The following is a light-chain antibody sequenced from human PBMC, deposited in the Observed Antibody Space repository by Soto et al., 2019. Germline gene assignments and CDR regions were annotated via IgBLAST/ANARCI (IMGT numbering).Light chain of an antibody. CDR1: SSDVGGYNY. V-gene: IGLV2-14*01. Sequence: QTVLTQPASVSGSPGQSVTISCTGTSSDVGGYNYVSWYQQLPGEAPKLIIYGVTDRPSGVSNRFSGSKSGNTASLTVSGLQAEDEGDYYCSSYTANRTYVFGTGTKVTV. CDR3: SSYTANRTYV. CDR2: GVT. J-gene: IGLJ1*01.